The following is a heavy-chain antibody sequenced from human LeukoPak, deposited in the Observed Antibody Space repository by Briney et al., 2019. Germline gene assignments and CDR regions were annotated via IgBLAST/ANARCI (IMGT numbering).Heavy chain of an antibody. V-gene: IGHV3-48*01. Sequence: GGSLRLSCAASGFTFSSYSMNWVRQAPGKGLEWVSYISSSSSTIYYADSVKGRFTISRDNSKNTLYLQMNSLRAEDTAVYYCAKAALRQWLVSHMDVWGKGTTVTISS. J-gene: IGHJ6*03. CDR2: ISSSSSTI. CDR3: AKAALRQWLVSHMDV. D-gene: IGHD6-19*01. CDR1: GFTFSSYS.